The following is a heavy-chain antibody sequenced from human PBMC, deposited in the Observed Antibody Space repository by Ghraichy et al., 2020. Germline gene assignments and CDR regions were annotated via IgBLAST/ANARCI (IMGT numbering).Heavy chain of an antibody. Sequence: LSLTCAASGFTFSSYSMNWVRQAPGKGLEWVSSISSSSSYIYYADSVKGRFTISRDNAKNSLYLQMNSLRAEDTAVYYCARGGLRFLEWLSPFDYWGQGTLVTVSS. D-gene: IGHD3-3*01. CDR3: ARGGLRFLEWLSPFDY. CDR1: GFTFSSYS. J-gene: IGHJ4*02. V-gene: IGHV3-21*01. CDR2: ISSSSSYI.